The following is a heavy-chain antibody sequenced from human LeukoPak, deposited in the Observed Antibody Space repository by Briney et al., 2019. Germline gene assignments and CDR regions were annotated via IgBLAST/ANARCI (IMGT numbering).Heavy chain of an antibody. J-gene: IGHJ2*01. Sequence: GGSLRLSCAASGFTFSSYSMNWVRQAPGKGLEWVSSISSSSSYIYYADSVKGRFTISRDNAKNSLYLQMNSLRAEDTALYYCAKASVTTVTTSAAYWYFDLWGRGTLVTVSS. CDR3: AKASVTTVTTSAAYWYFDL. CDR1: GFTFSSYS. V-gene: IGHV3-21*04. D-gene: IGHD4-17*01. CDR2: ISSSSSYI.